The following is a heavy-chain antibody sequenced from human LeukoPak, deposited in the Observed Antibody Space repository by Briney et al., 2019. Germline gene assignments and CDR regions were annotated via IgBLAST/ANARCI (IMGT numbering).Heavy chain of an antibody. CDR1: GFTFSSFE. CDR3: ATLRQQTYYYDSSGYYQGVFDS. CDR2: ISSGGSTI. J-gene: IGHJ4*02. Sequence: GGSLRLSCAASGFTFSSFEMKWVRQAPGKGLEWVSYISSGGSTIYYADSVKGRFTISRDNAKNSLYLQMNSLRAEDTAVYYCATLRQQTYYYDSSGYYQGVFDSWGQGTLVTVSS. V-gene: IGHV3-48*03. D-gene: IGHD3-22*01.